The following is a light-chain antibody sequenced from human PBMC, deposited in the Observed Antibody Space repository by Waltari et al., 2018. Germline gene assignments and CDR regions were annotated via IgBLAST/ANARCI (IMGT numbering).Light chain of an antibody. CDR1: ELGDKY. J-gene: IGLJ2*01. CDR3: QAWDNFTVA. CDR2: QDT. V-gene: IGLV3-1*01. Sequence: SYELTQPPSVSVSPGQTASISCSGDELGDKYACWYRQKPGQSPVLVLYQDTKRPSGLPGRFSGSNYGITATLTIRGTQPVDEADYYCQAWDNFTVAFGGGTKLSVL.